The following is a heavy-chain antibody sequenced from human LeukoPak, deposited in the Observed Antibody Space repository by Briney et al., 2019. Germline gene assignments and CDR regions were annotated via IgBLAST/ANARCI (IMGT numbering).Heavy chain of an antibody. CDR1: GFTFSDHY. J-gene: IGHJ4*02. Sequence: GGSLRLSCAASGFTFSDHYMDWVRQAPGKGLEWVGRIRNKANSYTTEYAASVKGRFTISRDDSTNSLYLQMNSLRAEDTALYYCAKDMGRYGDYDGYFDYWGQGTLVTVSS. CDR3: AKDMGRYGDYDGYFDY. D-gene: IGHD4-17*01. V-gene: IGHV3-72*01. CDR2: IRNKANSYTT.